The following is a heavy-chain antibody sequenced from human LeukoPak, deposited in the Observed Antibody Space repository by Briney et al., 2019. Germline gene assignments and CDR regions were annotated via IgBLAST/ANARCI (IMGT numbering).Heavy chain of an antibody. J-gene: IGHJ4*02. Sequence: PGGPLRLSCAASGSTFSGSAMHWVRQASGKGLEWVGRIRSKANSYATAFAASVKGRFTISRDDSKNTAYLQMNSLKTEDTAVYYCTSLITMVRGVIGLLNVNWGQGTLVTVSS. V-gene: IGHV3-73*01. CDR2: IRSKANSYAT. CDR1: GSTFSGSA. D-gene: IGHD3-10*01. CDR3: TSLITMVRGVIGLLNVN.